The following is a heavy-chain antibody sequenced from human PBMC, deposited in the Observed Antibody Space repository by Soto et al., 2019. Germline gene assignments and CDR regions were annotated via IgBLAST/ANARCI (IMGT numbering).Heavy chain of an antibody. D-gene: IGHD1-1*01. CDR2: IYATGTT. CDR1: GASISGYY. J-gene: IGHJ5*02. V-gene: IGHV4-4*07. CDR3: VRDGTKTLRDWFDP. Sequence: SETLSLTCTVSGASISGYYWSWIRKSAGKGLEWIGRIYATGTTDYNPSLKSRVMMSVDTSKKQFSLKLRSVTAADTAVYYRVRDGTKTLRDWFDPWGQGISVTVSS.